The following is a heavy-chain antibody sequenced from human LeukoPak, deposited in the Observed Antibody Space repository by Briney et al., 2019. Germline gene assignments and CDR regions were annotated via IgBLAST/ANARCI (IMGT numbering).Heavy chain of an antibody. CDR3: AKLLLTGTTDFFDY. CDR2: ISTRSDAK. CDR1: GFTFSSYG. J-gene: IGHJ4*02. D-gene: IGHD1-7*01. V-gene: IGHV3-23*01. Sequence: GGSLRLSCAASGFTFSSYGMSWVRQAPGKGLEWVSVISTRSDAKYYADSVKGRFTISRDNSKNTLYLQMNSLRAEDTAVYYCAKLLLTGTTDFFDYWGQGTLVTVSS.